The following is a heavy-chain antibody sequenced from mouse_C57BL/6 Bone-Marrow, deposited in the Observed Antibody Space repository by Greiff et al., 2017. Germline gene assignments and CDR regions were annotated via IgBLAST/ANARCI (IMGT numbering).Heavy chain of an antibody. V-gene: IGHV1-55*01. J-gene: IGHJ2*01. CDR2: IYPGSGST. CDR1: GYTFTSYW. Sequence: VKLQQPGAELVKPGASVKMSCKASGYTFTSYWITWVKQRPGQGLEWIGDIYPGSGSTNYNEKFKSKATLTVDTSSSTAYMQLSSLTSEDSAVYYCARGDSSGGYFDYWGQGTTLTVSS. CDR3: ARGDSSGGYFDY. D-gene: IGHD3-2*02.